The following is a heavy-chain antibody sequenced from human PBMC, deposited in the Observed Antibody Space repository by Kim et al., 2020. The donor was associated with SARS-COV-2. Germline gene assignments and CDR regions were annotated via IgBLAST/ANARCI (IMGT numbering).Heavy chain of an antibody. D-gene: IGHD3-10*01. V-gene: IGHV3-30*18. J-gene: IGHJ6*02. CDR1: GFTVNSYS. CDR3: TKDLYGSGSYNCGMDV. Sequence: GGSLRLSCAVSGFTVNSYSMHWVRQAPGKGLEWLAHVSYDGGIQYYADSVRGRFTISRDSSKNTLYLQMNSLRTEDTAVYYCTKDLYGSGSYNCGMDVWGQGHTVTVSS. CDR2: VSYDGGIQ.